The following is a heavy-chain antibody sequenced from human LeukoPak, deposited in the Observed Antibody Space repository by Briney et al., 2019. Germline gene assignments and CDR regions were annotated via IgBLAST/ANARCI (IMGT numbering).Heavy chain of an antibody. D-gene: IGHD3-22*01. CDR1: GFTFSTSA. CDR3: ARELLTMIAN. J-gene: IGHJ4*02. V-gene: IGHV3-30*03. Sequence: GGSLRLSCAASGFTFSTSAMHWVRQAPGKGLEWLTVISNDESSKYYADSVKGRFTISRDNSKNTLYLQMNSLRAEDTAVYYCARELLTMIANWGQGTLVTVSS. CDR2: ISNDESSK.